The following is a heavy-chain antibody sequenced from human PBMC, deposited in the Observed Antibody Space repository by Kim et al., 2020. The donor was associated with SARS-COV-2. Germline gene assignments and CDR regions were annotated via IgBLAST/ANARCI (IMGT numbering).Heavy chain of an antibody. CDR2: ISYDGSNK. V-gene: IGHV3-30*18. D-gene: IGHD2-8*01. Sequence: GGSLRLSCAASGFTFSSYGMHWVRQAPGKGLEWVAVISYDGSNKYYADSVKGRFTISRDNSKNTLYLQMNSLRAEDTAVYYCAKDRSIVLDYYYYGMDVWGQGTTVTVSS. J-gene: IGHJ6*02. CDR1: GFTFSSYG. CDR3: AKDRSIVLDYYYYGMDV.